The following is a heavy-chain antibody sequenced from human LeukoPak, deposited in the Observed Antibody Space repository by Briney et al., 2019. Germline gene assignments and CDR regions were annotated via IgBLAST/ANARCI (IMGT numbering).Heavy chain of an antibody. D-gene: IGHD2-15*01. J-gene: IGHJ4*02. CDR2: INHSGST. CDR3: ARDSAIVVVAATRAGFDY. Sequence: SETLSLTCAVYGGSFSGYYWSWIRQPPGKGLEWIGEINHSGSTNYNPSPKSRVTISVDTSKNQFSLKLSSVTAADTAVYYCARDSAIVVVAATRAGFDYWGQGTLVTVSS. V-gene: IGHV4-34*01. CDR1: GGSFSGYY.